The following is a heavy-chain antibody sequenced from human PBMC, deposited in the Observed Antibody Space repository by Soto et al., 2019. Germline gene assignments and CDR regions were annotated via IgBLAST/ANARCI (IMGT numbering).Heavy chain of an antibody. CDR3: ARTYSSGWFPYAFDI. V-gene: IGHV4-59*01. CDR2: IYYSGST. J-gene: IGHJ3*02. D-gene: IGHD6-19*01. CDR1: GGSISSYY. Sequence: QVQLQESGPGLVKPSETLSLTCTVSGGSISSYYWSWIRQPPGKGLEWIGYIYYSGSTNYNPSLKRRVTIAVDTSKNQCSLKLSAVTAADTAVYYCARTYSSGWFPYAFDIWGQGTMVTVSS.